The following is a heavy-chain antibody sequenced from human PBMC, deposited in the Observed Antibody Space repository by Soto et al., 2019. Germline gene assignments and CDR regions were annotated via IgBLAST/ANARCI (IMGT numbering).Heavy chain of an antibody. D-gene: IGHD2-15*01. CDR3: AKEALGAADY. CDR1: GFTFDDYA. V-gene: IGHV3-9*01. Sequence: GGSLRLSCAASGFTFDDYAMHWVRQAPGKGLEWVSGISWNSGNIGYADSVKGRFTISRDNAKNSLFLQMNSLRAEDTALYYCAKEALGAADYWGQGTMVTVSS. J-gene: IGHJ4*02. CDR2: ISWNSGNI.